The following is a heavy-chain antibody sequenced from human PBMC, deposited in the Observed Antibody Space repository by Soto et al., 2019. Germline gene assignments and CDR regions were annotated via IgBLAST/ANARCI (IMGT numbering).Heavy chain of an antibody. CDR3: ARGGGYDSFDF. D-gene: IGHD2-15*01. CDR2: IYHLQTP. CDR1: GVTMSLGVYS. J-gene: IGHJ4*02. Sequence: LSPTCSVSGVTMSLGVYSWSWIRQSPGKCLDWLGYIYHLQTPYYNQSFKSRLSLSIDRTRNQFSLSLSSMTAADKDVYYCARGGGYDSFDFWGQGIQVTVFS. V-gene: IGHV4-30-2*06.